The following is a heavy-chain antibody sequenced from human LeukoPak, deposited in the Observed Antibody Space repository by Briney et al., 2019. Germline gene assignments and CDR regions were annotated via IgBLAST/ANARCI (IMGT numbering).Heavy chain of an antibody. Sequence: PGGSLRLSCAASGFTFSSYSMNWIRQAPGKGLEWVSPISSSTSYIYYADPVKGRFTISKDNAKNSLYLKMNSLRAEDTAVYYCARAGGSTVSHSDYWGQETLVTVSS. CDR1: GFTFSSYS. CDR2: ISSSTSYI. J-gene: IGHJ4*02. D-gene: IGHD4-17*01. V-gene: IGHV3-21*01. CDR3: ARAGGSTVSHSDY.